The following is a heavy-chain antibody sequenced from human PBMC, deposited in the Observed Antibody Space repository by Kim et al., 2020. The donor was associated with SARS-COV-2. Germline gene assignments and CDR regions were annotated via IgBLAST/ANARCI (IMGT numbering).Heavy chain of an antibody. D-gene: IGHD2-2*01. J-gene: IGHJ4*02. Sequence: GGSLRLSCAASGFTFSSYSMNWVRQAPGKGLEWVSSISSSSSYIYYADSVKGRFTISRDNAKNSLYLQMNSLRAEDTAVYYCARDDCSSTSCYYRYWGQGTLVTVSS. CDR2: ISSSSSYI. V-gene: IGHV3-21*01. CDR3: ARDDCSSTSCYYRY. CDR1: GFTFSSYS.